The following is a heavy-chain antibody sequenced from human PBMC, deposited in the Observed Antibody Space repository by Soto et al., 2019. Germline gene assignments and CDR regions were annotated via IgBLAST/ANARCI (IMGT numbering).Heavy chain of an antibody. CDR2: IYWDDDK. V-gene: IGHV2-5*02. CDR1: GFSLTTSGVG. CDR3: AHRVLRTVFGLVMMTAIYFDF. Sequence: QITLNESGPTQVKPRQTLTLTCTFSGFSLTTSGVGVGWIRQSPGKAPEWLALIYWDDDKRYSPSLKSRLTITKDTSKHQVVLTMADLDPADTATYYCAHRVLRTVFGLVMMTAIYFDFWGQGTPVAVSS. J-gene: IGHJ4*02. D-gene: IGHD3-3*01.